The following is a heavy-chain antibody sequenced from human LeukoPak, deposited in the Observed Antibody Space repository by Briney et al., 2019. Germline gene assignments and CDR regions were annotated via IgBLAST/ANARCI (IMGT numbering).Heavy chain of an antibody. CDR3: ARLFKSWFPRPNDAFDI. D-gene: IGHD3-22*01. Sequence: SETLSLTCTVSGGSISSYYWSWIRQPPGKGLEWIGYIYYSGSTNYNPSLKSRVTISVDTSKNQFSLKLSSVTAADTAVYYCARLFKSWFPRPNDAFDIWGQGTMVTVSS. J-gene: IGHJ3*02. CDR2: IYYSGST. CDR1: GGSISSYY. V-gene: IGHV4-59*08.